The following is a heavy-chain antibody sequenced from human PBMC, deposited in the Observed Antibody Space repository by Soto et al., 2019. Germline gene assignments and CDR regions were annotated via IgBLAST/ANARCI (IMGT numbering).Heavy chain of an antibody. Sequence: GASVKVSCKASGYTFTSYAMRWVRQAPGQRLEWMGWINAGNGNTKYSQKFQGRVTITRDKSTSTAYKELSSLRSEDTAVYYCARDEGLDTAMVTRVNYYYYGMDVWGQGTTVTVSS. J-gene: IGHJ6*02. V-gene: IGHV1-3*01. D-gene: IGHD5-18*01. CDR1: GYTFTSYA. CDR2: INAGNGNT. CDR3: ARDEGLDTAMVTRVNYYYYGMDV.